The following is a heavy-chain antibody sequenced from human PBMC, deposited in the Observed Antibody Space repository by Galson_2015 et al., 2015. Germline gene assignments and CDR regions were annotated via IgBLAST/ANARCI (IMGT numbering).Heavy chain of an antibody. V-gene: IGHV3-30*18. CDR2: ISYDGSNK. D-gene: IGHD2-15*01. CDR1: GFTFSSYG. CDR3: AKAQLGYCSGGSCYAIDY. J-gene: IGHJ4*02. Sequence: SLRLSCAASGFTFSSYGMHWVRQAPGKGLEWVAVISYDGSNKYYADSVKGRFTISRDNSKNTLYLQMNSLRAEDTAVYYCAKAQLGYCSGGSCYAIDYWGQGTLVTVSS.